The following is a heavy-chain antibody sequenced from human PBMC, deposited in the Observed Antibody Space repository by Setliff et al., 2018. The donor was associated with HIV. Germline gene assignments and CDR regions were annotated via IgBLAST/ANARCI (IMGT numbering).Heavy chain of an antibody. CDR1: GGTFSNYA. D-gene: IGHD1-20*01. CDR3: VKEYHTEVTDTRVANYFDY. J-gene: IGHJ4*02. V-gene: IGHV1-69*13. CDR2: TIPIFGSI. Sequence: VKVSCKASGGTFSNYAISWVRQAPGQGLEWMGGTIPIFGSINYAQKFQGRVTITTDESTSTAYMELSSLRSEDTAVYYCVKEYHTEVTDTRVANYFDYWGQGTLVTVSS.